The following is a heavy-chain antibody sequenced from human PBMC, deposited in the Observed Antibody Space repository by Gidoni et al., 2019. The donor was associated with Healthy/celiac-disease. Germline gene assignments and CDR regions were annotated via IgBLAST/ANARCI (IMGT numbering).Heavy chain of an antibody. J-gene: IGHJ4*02. CDR1: GGSVSSGSYY. CDR3: ARGGGYSYGYVDY. Sequence: QVQLQESGPGLVKPSETLSLTCTVSGGSVSSGSYYWSLIRQPPGNGLEWIGYIHYSGSTNYNPSLKSRVTISVDTSKNQFSLKLSSVTAADTAVYYCARGGGYSYGYVDYWGQGTLVTVSS. D-gene: IGHD5-18*01. V-gene: IGHV4-61*01. CDR2: IHYSGST.